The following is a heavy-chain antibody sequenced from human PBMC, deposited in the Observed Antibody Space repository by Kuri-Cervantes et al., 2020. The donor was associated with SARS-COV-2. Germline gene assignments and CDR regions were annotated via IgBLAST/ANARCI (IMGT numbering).Heavy chain of an antibody. CDR1: GFTFRDYA. CDR2: IRSKDHGGTT. J-gene: IGHJ4*02. CDR3: VRAVNDLWSGFRSF. D-gene: IGHD3-3*01. V-gene: IGHV3-49*03. Sequence: GESLKISCTTSGFTFRDYAMSWFRQAPGKGLEWVGFIRSKDHGGTTQYAASVKGRFTISRDDSKSTAYLEMNSLKTEDTAVYFCVRAVNDLWSGFRSFWGQGTPVTVSS.